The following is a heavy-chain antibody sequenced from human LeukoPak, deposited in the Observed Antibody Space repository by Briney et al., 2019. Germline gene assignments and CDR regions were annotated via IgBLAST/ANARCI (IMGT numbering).Heavy chain of an antibody. CDR3: ARDGVGASPDAFDI. J-gene: IGHJ3*02. D-gene: IGHD1-26*01. CDR1: GFTFSNAW. CDR2: ISSSSSYI. V-gene: IGHV3-21*01. Sequence: GGSLRLSCAASGFTFSNAWMSWVRQAPGKGLEWVSSISSSSSYIYYADSVKGRFTISRDNAKNSLYLQMNSLRAEDTAVYYCARDGVGASPDAFDIWGQGTMVTVSS.